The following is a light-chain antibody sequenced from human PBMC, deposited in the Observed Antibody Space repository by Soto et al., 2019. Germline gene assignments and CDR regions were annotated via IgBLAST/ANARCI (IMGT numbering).Light chain of an antibody. CDR1: QSVSSD. CDR3: QQYGSSPPGA. J-gene: IGKJ4*01. Sequence: EQVMAQSPATLSVSPGERATLSCRASQSVSSDLAWYQQKPGQAPRLLIYDASVRATGIPDRFSGRGSGTEFTLTISSLQSEDFAFYYCQQYGSSPPGAFGGGTKVDIK. V-gene: IGKV3-15*01. CDR2: DAS.